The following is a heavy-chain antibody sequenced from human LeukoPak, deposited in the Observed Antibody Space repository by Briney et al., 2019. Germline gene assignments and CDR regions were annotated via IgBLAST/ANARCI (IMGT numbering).Heavy chain of an antibody. Sequence: GGSLRLSCAASGFTFSSYAMSWVRQAPGKGLEWVSAISGSGGNTYYADSVKGRFTISRDNSKNTLYLQMNSLRAEDTAVYYCAKGLRYALGGSYYWGQGTLVTVSS. CDR1: GFTFSSYA. V-gene: IGHV3-23*01. CDR3: AKGLRYALGGSYY. D-gene: IGHD1-26*01. CDR2: ISGSGGNT. J-gene: IGHJ4*02.